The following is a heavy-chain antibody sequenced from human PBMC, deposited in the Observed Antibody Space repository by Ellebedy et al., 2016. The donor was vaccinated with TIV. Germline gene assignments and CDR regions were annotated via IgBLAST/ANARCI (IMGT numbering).Heavy chain of an antibody. CDR3: AREGGSYRSFDP. J-gene: IGHJ5*02. CDR1: GYTITSYY. CDR2: INPSGGST. Sequence: ASVKVSCKASGYTITSYYMHWVRQAPGQGLEWMGIINPSGGSTSYAQKLQGRVTMTRDTSTSTVYMELSSLRSEDTAVYYCAREGGSYRSFDPWGQGTLVTVSS. D-gene: IGHD1-26*01. V-gene: IGHV1-46*04.